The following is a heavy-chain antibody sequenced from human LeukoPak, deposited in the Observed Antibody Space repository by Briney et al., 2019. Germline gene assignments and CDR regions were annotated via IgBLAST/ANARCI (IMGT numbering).Heavy chain of an antibody. V-gene: IGHV3-30*18. D-gene: IGHD6-19*01. CDR2: ISYDGSNK. J-gene: IGHJ4*02. CDR3: AKARSGIVVAPFDY. Sequence: GGSLRLSCAASGFTFSSYGMHWVRQAPGKGLEWVAVISYDGSNKYYADSVKGRFTISRDNSKNTLYLQMNSLRAEDTAVYYCAKARSGIVVAPFDYWGQGTLVTVSS. CDR1: GFTFSSYG.